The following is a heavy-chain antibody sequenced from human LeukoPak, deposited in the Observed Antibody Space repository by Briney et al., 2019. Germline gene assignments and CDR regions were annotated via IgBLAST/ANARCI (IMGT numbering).Heavy chain of an antibody. CDR2: ISGSGGST. Sequence: GGSLRLSCAASGFTFSSYVMSWGRQAPGKGLEWVSAISGSGGSTYYADSVKGRFTISRDNSKNTLYLQMNSLRAEDTAVYYCAKKDGVAVAGRDWGQGTLVTVSS. CDR3: AKKDGVAVAGRD. D-gene: IGHD6-19*01. CDR1: GFTFSSYV. J-gene: IGHJ4*02. V-gene: IGHV3-23*01.